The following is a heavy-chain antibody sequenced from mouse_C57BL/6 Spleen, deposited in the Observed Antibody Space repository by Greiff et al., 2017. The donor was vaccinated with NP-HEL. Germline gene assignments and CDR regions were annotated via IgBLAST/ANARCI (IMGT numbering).Heavy chain of an antibody. Sequence: EVMLVESGGGLVQPGGSLKLSCAASGFTFSDYGMAWVRQAPRKGPEWVAFISNLAYSIYYADTVTGRFTISRENAKNTLYLEMSSLRSEDTAMYYCARHTTAQAYYAMDYWGQGTSVTVSS. CDR1: GFTFSDYG. J-gene: IGHJ4*01. V-gene: IGHV5-15*01. D-gene: IGHD3-2*02. CDR2: ISNLAYSI. CDR3: ARHTTAQAYYAMDY.